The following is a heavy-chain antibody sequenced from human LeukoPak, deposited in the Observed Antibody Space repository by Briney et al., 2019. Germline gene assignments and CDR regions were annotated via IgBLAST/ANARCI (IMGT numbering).Heavy chain of an antibody. J-gene: IGHJ4*02. CDR3: ASRGSSPWYYFDH. Sequence: PSETLSLTCTVSGGSISSYYWSWIRQPPGKGLEWIGYIYTSGSTNYNPSLKSRVTISVDTSKNQFSLKLSSVTAADTAVYYCASRGSSPWYYFDHWGQGTLVTVSS. V-gene: IGHV4-4*09. D-gene: IGHD6-6*01. CDR1: GGSISSYY. CDR2: IYTSGST.